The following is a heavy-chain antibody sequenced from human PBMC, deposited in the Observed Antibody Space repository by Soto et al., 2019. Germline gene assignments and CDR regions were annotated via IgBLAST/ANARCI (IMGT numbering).Heavy chain of an antibody. J-gene: IGHJ6*02. CDR3: ARDPNIVLVPAALRSYYYYYGMDV. CDR1: GFTFNNYG. D-gene: IGHD2-2*01. CDR2: ISYDGSNK. V-gene: IGHV3-30*03. Sequence: GGSLRLSCASSGFTFNNYGMHWVRQAPGKGLEWVAVISYDGSNKYYADSVKGRFTISRDNAKNSLYLQMNSLRAEDTAVYYCARDPNIVLVPAALRSYYYYYGMDVWGQGTTVTVSS.